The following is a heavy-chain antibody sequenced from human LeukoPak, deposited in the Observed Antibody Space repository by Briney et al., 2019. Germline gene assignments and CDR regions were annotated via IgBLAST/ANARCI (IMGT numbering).Heavy chain of an antibody. CDR2: ITSGSST. V-gene: IGHV3-23*01. Sequence: GGSLRLSCAASGFTFTNYAMSWVRQAPGQGPEWVSGITSGSSTYYAGSVKGRFTISRDNSKNTLYLQMNSLRADDMAVYYCAKSAGVGFGDLLDYWGQGTLVTVSS. CDR3: AKSAGVGFGDLLDY. J-gene: IGHJ4*02. D-gene: IGHD3-10*01. CDR1: GFTFTNYA.